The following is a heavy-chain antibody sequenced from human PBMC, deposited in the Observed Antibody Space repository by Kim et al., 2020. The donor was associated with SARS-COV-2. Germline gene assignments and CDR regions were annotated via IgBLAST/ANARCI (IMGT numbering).Heavy chain of an antibody. CDR2: INTDGSTT. CDR3: VRDLGVRAVSEDY. J-gene: IGHJ4*02. V-gene: IGHV3-74*01. Sequence: GGSLRLSCAASGFIFSTYWMHWVRQAPGKGLVWVSRINTDGSTTSYADSVEGRFTISRDNSKNILYLQMNSLSVDDTAVYYCVRDLGVRAVSEDYWGQGALVTVSS. CDR1: GFIFSTYW. D-gene: IGHD2-8*01.